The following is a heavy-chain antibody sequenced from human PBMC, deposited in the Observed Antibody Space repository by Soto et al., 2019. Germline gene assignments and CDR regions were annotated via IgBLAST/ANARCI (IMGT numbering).Heavy chain of an antibody. CDR1: GGSISSSSYY. D-gene: IGHD3-10*01. CDR2: IYYSGST. CDR3: ARPLGGSGSSNWFDP. J-gene: IGHJ5*02. V-gene: IGHV4-39*01. Sequence: QLQLQESGPGLVKPSETLSLTCTVSGGSISSSSYYWGWIRQPPGKGLEWIGSIYYSGSTYYNPSLKSRVTISVDTSKNQFSLKLSSVTAADTAVYYCARPLGGSGSSNWFDPWGQGTLVTASS.